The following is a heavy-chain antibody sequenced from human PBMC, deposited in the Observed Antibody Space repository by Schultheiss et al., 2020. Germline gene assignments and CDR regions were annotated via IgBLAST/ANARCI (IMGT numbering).Heavy chain of an antibody. CDR2: INPNTGDT. CDR1: GYTFTSYG. Sequence: SVKVSCKASGYTFTSYGINWVRQANVQGLEWMGWINPNTGDTGYAPSLQGRVTITRDTSISTVYMELSSLRFEDTAVYYCARGLPCSGGTCYSDWFDPWGQGALVTVSS. J-gene: IGHJ5*02. D-gene: IGHD2-15*01. V-gene: IGHV1-8*03. CDR3: ARGLPCSGGTCYSDWFDP.